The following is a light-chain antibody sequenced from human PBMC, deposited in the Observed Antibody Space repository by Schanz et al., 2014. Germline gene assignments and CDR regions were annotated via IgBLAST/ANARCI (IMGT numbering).Light chain of an antibody. V-gene: IGKV3-20*01. Sequence: EIVMTQSPATLSVSPGERATLSCRASQSVSSNLAWYQQTPGQAPRLLIYGASTRATGIPDRFSGSGSGTDFTLTISRLEPEDFAVYYCQQHGSSLTFGPGTKVDVK. CDR3: QQHGSSLT. CDR2: GAS. CDR1: QSVSSN. J-gene: IGKJ3*01.